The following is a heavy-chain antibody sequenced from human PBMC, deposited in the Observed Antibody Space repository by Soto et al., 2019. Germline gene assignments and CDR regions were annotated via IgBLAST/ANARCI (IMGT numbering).Heavy chain of an antibody. J-gene: IGHJ4*02. D-gene: IGHD3-10*01. CDR2: FYYSWST. CDR1: VFSIIRCD. CDR3: ERGAMNTYFEY. V-gene: IGHV4-59*01. Sequence: ASETRSLTCTFSVFSIIRCDWSWIRQPPGKGLEWIGYFYYSWSTNYNPSLKSRVTISVDTSKNQFSLKLTSVTAADTAVYSCERGAMNTYFEYWGQGHLVNVS.